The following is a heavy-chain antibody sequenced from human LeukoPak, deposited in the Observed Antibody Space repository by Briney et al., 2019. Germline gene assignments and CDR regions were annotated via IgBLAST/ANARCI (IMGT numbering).Heavy chain of an antibody. D-gene: IGHD3-10*01. J-gene: IGHJ4*02. CDR2: IIPILGIA. V-gene: IGHV1-69*04. CDR3: ASGGGSGSYNDY. CDR1: GGTFSSYA. Sequence: SVKVSCKASGGTFSSYAISWVRQAPGQGLEWMGRIIPILGIANYAQKFQGRVTITADKSTSTAYMELSSLRSEDTAVYYCASGGGSGSYNDYWGQGTLVTVSS.